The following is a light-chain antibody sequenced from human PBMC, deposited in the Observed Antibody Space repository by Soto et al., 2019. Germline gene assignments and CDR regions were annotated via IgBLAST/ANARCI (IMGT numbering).Light chain of an antibody. Sequence: DIQMTQSTSSLSASVGDRVTITCRASQSISSYLNWYQQKPGKAPKLLIYAASSLQSGVASRFSGSGSGTDFTLTISSLQPEDFATYYCQQSYSTLWTFGQGTKVEIK. J-gene: IGKJ1*01. CDR1: QSISSY. V-gene: IGKV1-39*01. CDR3: QQSYSTLWT. CDR2: AAS.